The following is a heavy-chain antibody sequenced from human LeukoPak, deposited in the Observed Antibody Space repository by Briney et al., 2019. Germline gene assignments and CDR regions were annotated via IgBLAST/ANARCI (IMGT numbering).Heavy chain of an antibody. CDR3: TRYAPLPARPTL. CDR2: IYYSGNT. CDR1: GGSISSSSYY. D-gene: IGHD2-2*01. Sequence: SETLSLTCTVSGGSISSSSYYWGWIRQPPGKGLEWIGSIYYSGNTSYNPSLKSRVTISVDTSKNQFSLNLSSVTAADTAVYYCTRYAPLPARPTLWGQGTLVTVSS. V-gene: IGHV4-39*01. J-gene: IGHJ4*02.